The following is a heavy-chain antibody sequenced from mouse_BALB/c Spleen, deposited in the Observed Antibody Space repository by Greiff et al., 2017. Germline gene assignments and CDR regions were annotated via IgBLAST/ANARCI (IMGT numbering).Heavy chain of an antibody. CDR3: ARHVNYGAVYAMDY. CDR2: ISSGGSYT. CDR1: GFTFSSYG. Sequence: EVKLVESGGDLVKPGGSLKLSCAASGFTFSSYGMSWVRQTPDKRLEWVATISSGGSYTYYPDSVKGRFTISRDNAKNTLYLQMSSLKSEDTAMYYCARHVNYGAVYAMDYWGQGTSVTVSS. V-gene: IGHV5-6*02. J-gene: IGHJ4*01. D-gene: IGHD1-1*02.